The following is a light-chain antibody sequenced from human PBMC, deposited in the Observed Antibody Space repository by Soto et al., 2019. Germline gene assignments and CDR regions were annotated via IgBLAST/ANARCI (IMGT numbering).Light chain of an antibody. CDR1: SSDVGGYDF. J-gene: IGLJ3*02. CDR2: DVT. CDR3: SSYAGRYILGV. Sequence: QSVLAQPRSVSGSPGQSVTLSCTGTSSDVGGYDFVSWYQQYPGKAPKLIIFDVTERTSGVPDRVSGSKSGNSASLTISGLQAEDEADYYCSSYAGRYILGVFGGGTKVTVL. V-gene: IGLV2-11*01.